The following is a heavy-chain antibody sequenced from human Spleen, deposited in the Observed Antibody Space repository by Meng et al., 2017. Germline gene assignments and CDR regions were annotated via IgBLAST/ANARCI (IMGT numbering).Heavy chain of an antibody. CDR2: IYSGGNT. V-gene: IGHV3-66*01. Sequence: GESLKISCAASGFTVSHNYMSWVRQAPGKGLEWVSVIYSGGNTYYADPVKGRFTISRDNSKKTVVLQLNSPRDEDTAVYYCARDACQGKADSSSCPRDYWGQGTRVTVSS. CDR1: GFTVSHNY. D-gene: IGHD6-13*01. CDR3: ARDACQGKADSSSCPRDY. J-gene: IGHJ4*02.